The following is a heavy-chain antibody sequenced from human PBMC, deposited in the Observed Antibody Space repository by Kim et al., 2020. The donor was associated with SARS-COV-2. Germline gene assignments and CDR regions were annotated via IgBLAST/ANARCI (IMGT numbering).Heavy chain of an antibody. V-gene: IGHV1-3*01. CDR2: INGGNGNT. Sequence: ASVKVSCRTSGYSFTTHNIHWVRQAPGQSLECMGWINGGNGNTIYSQKFRGRVTFTRDTSASIVFMEMSSLRSEDTAVYFCARGISGALDPWGQGTLVTVSS. J-gene: IGHJ5*02. CDR1: GYSFTTHN. D-gene: IGHD2-8*02. CDR3: ARGISGALDP.